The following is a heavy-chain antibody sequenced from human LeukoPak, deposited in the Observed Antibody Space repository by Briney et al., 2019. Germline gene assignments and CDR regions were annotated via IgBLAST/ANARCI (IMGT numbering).Heavy chain of an antibody. CDR2: INHSGST. Sequence: PSEALSLTCAVYGGSFSGYYWSWIRQPPGKGLEWIGEINHSGSTNYNPSLKSRVTISVDTSKNQFSLKLSSVTAADTAVYYCARSAKISGSYYYYYYYMDVWGKGTTVTVSS. J-gene: IGHJ6*03. V-gene: IGHV4-34*01. D-gene: IGHD1-26*01. CDR1: GGSFSGYY. CDR3: ARSAKISGSYYYYYYYMDV.